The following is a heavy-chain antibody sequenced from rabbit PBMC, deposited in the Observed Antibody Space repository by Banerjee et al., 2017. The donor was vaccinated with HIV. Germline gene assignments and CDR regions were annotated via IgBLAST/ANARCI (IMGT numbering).Heavy chain of an antibody. Sequence: QEQLVESGGGLVQPGGSLKLSCKASGFDFSNYGVSCVRQAPGKGLEWIGYIDPVFGIAVYASWVNGRFTISRDNAQNTLYLQLNSLTAADTATYFCVRDTWHFKLWGPGTLVTVS. CDR3: VRDTWHFKL. D-gene: IGHD3-1*01. CDR1: GFDFSNYG. CDR2: IDPVFGIA. J-gene: IGHJ4*01. V-gene: IGHV1S47*01.